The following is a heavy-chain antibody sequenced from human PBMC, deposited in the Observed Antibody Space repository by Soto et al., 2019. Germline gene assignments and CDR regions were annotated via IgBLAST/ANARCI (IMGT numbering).Heavy chain of an antibody. J-gene: IGHJ4*02. CDR1: GYTFTSYG. CDR3: ARDAAVGLFDY. Sequence: GASVKVSCKASGYTFTSYGISWVRQAPGQGLEWMGWINPYNGNTKYAQKLQGRVTMTTDTSTSTAYMGLRSLRSDDTAVYYCARDAAVGLFDYWGQGTLVTVSS. CDR2: INPYNGNT. D-gene: IGHD1-26*01. V-gene: IGHV1-18*01.